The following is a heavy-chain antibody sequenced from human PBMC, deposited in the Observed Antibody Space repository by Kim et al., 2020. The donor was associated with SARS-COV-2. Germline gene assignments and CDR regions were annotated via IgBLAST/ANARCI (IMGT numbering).Heavy chain of an antibody. CDR2: ISSSSSYI. V-gene: IGHV3-21*01. D-gene: IGHD3-16*01. CDR3: AREWGSYYYYYGMDV. Sequence: GGSLRLSCAASGFTFSSYSMNWVRQAPGKGLEWVSSISSSSSYIYYADSVKGRFTISRDNAKNSLYLQMNSLRAEDTAVYYCAREWGSYYYYYGMDVWGQGTTVTVSS. CDR1: GFTFSSYS. J-gene: IGHJ6*02.